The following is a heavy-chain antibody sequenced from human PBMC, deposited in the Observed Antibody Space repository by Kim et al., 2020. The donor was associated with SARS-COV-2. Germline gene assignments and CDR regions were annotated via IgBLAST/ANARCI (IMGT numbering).Heavy chain of an antibody. CDR1: GYTFTSYY. Sequence: ASVKVSCKASGYTFTSYYMHWVRQAPGQGLEWMGIINPSGGSTSYAQKFQGRVTMTRDTSTSTVYMELSSLRSEDTAVYYCARDRYYDSSGHYYYYGMDVWGQGTTVTVSS. D-gene: IGHD3-22*01. V-gene: IGHV1-46*01. J-gene: IGHJ6*02. CDR3: ARDRYYDSSGHYYYYGMDV. CDR2: INPSGGST.